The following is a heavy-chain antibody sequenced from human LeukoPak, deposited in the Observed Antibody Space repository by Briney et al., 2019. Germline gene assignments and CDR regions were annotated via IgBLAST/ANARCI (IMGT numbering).Heavy chain of an antibody. Sequence: PGGSLRLSCAASELTFSTYWXXXXXXAXGXGLEWVAHXXQDGXEKYYVDSVKGRXXXXRDNAKNSLYLQMNSLRAEDTAVYYCARDPGQRGGYYYYYYMDVWGKGTTVTVSS. J-gene: IGHJ6*03. CDR1: ELTFSTYW. CDR2: XXQDGXEK. CDR3: ARDPGQRGGYYYYYYMDV. D-gene: IGHD3-16*01. V-gene: IGHV3-7*01.